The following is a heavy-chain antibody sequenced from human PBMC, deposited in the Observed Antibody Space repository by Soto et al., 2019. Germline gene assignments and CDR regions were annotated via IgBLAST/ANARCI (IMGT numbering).Heavy chain of an antibody. CDR1: GATYSTSA. CDR3: ARGGVDVVATSAFDY. CDR2: INPILGTP. V-gene: IGHV1-69*13. D-gene: IGHD5-12*01. Sequence: SVKVSCKASGATYSTSAISWVRQAPGQGLEWMGGINPILGTPDYAHKFQGRVTITADESTSTVYMELGSLRSEDTALYFCARGGVDVVATSAFDYWGQGTLVTVSS. J-gene: IGHJ4*02.